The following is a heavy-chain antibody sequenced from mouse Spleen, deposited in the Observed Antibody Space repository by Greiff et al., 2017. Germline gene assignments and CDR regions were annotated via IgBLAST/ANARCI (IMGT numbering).Heavy chain of an antibody. V-gene: IGHV2-2*01. D-gene: IGHD2-1*01. Sequence: QVQLKESGPGLVQPSQSLSITCTVSSFSLTSYGVHWVRQSPGKGLEWLGVIWSGGSTDYNAAFISRLSISKDNSKSHVFFKMNSLQADDTAIYYCAKTGGNYGGFDYWGQGTTPTISS. J-gene: IGHJ2*01. CDR1: SFSLTSYG. CDR3: AKTGGNYGGFDY. CDR2: IWSGGST.